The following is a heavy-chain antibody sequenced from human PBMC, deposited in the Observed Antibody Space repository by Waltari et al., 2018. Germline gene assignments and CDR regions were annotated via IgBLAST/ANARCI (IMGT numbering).Heavy chain of an antibody. CDR3: VRSHCIGDSCFRYFDS. V-gene: IGHV4-34*01. CDR1: EGSFSAFF. Sequence: VRLDQWGTELVEPWETLSLTCAVYEGSFSAFFWSWVRQAPGKGLEWIGEINHGVTTDYNPSLKSRLFMSVDPSKNQFSLMLSSVTAADTAVYYCVRSHCIGDSCFRYFDSWGQGTLVTVSS. J-gene: IGHJ4*02. CDR2: INHGVTT. D-gene: IGHD2-15*01.